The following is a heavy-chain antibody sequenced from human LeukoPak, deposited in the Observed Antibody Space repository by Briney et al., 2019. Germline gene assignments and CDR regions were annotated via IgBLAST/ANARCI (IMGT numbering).Heavy chain of an antibody. D-gene: IGHD3-10*01. V-gene: IGHV3-23*01. CDR2: ISGSGGST. CDR3: ARQLLWFGESADLNAFDI. CDR1: GFTFSSYA. J-gene: IGHJ3*02. Sequence: GGSLGLSCAASGFTFSSYAMSWVRQAPGKGLEWVSAISGSGGSTYYADSVKGRFTISRDNSKNTLYLQMNSLRAEDTALYYCARQLLWFGESADLNAFDIRGQGTMVTVSS.